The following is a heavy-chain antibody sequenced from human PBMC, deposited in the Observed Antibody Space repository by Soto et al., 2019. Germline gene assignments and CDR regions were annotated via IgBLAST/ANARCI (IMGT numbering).Heavy chain of an antibody. V-gene: IGHV4-30-2*01. D-gene: IGHD5-18*01. CDR1: GGSISSGGYS. J-gene: IGHJ4*02. CDR2: IYHSGST. CDR3: AREPVVDTALVSFFDY. Sequence: PSETLSLTCAVSGGSISSGGYSWSWIRQPPGKGLEWIGYIYHSGSTYYNPSLKSRVTISVDRSKNQFSLKLSSVTAADTAVYYCAREPVVDTALVSFFDYWGQGTLVTVSS.